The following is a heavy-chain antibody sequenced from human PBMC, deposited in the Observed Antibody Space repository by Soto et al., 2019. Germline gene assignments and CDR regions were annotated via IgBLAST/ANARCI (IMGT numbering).Heavy chain of an antibody. D-gene: IGHD6-13*01. CDR1: GFTFSSYG. CDR2: IWYDGSNK. J-gene: IGHJ6*02. CDR3: ARDKYSSSWMYYYGMDV. Sequence: GGSLRLSCAASGFTFSSYGMHWVRQAPGKGLEWVAVIWYDGSNKYYADSVKGRFTISRDNSKNTLYLQMNSLRAEDTAVYYCARDKYSSSWMYYYGMDVWGRGTTVTVSS. V-gene: IGHV3-33*01.